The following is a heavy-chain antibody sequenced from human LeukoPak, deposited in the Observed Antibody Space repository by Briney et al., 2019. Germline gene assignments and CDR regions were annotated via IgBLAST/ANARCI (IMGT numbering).Heavy chain of an antibody. Sequence: ASVKVSCKASGYTFTSYYMHWVRQAPGQGLEWMGIINPSGGSTSYAQKFQGRVTMTRDMSTSTVYMELSSLRSEDTAVYYCARDLIAAAVLRYWGQGTLATVSS. D-gene: IGHD6-13*01. CDR3: ARDLIAAAVLRY. CDR1: GYTFTSYY. V-gene: IGHV1-46*01. J-gene: IGHJ4*02. CDR2: INPSGGST.